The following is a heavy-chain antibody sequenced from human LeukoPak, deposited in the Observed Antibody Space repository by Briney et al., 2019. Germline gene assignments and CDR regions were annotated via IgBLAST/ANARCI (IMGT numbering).Heavy chain of an antibody. D-gene: IGHD2-8*02. J-gene: IGHJ4*02. CDR2: IYPGDSDT. CDR1: VYTFTTYL. CDR3: ARQDTMSGSGVRC. Sequence: GESLKISCKGSVYTFTTYLIGWVRQMPGKGLERMGIIYPGDSDTRYSPSFQGQVTISADKSISTAYLQWSSLKASDTAMYYCARQDTMSGSGVRCWGQGTLVTVSS. V-gene: IGHV5-51*01.